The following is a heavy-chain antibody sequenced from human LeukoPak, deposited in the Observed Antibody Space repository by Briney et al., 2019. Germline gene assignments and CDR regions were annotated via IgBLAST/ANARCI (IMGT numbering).Heavy chain of an antibody. CDR1: GGYGYRGTCF. Sequence: PSETLSRTSAVSGGYGYRGTCFWTWIRKPPGKGLEWIGYISNSGSTNHHPSLKSRVTISSDTSKTQFPLKLTSVTAADTAVYYCARSTSGYRFDSWGQGTLVTVSS. CDR2: ISNSGST. CDR3: ARSTSGYRFDS. J-gene: IGHJ4*02. D-gene: IGHD3-22*01. V-gene: IGHV4-61*01.